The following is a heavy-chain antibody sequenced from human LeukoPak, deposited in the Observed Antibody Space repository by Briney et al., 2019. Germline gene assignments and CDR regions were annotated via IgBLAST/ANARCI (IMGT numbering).Heavy chain of an antibody. CDR2: IYTSGST. Sequence: SETLSLTCTVSGGSISSYYWSWIRQPAGKGLEWIGRIYTSGSTNYNPSLKSRVTMSVDTSKNQFSLKLSSVTAADTAVYYCARSLVYCSGGSCYYFDYWGQGTLVTVSS. V-gene: IGHV4-4*07. D-gene: IGHD2-15*01. CDR1: GGSISSYY. CDR3: ARSLVYCSGGSCYYFDY. J-gene: IGHJ4*02.